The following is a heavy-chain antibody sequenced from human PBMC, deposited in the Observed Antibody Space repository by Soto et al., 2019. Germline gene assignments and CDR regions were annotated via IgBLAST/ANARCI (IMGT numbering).Heavy chain of an antibody. J-gene: IGHJ4*02. Sequence: EVQLVESGGGLVQPGGSLRLSCAASGFTFSSYWMHWVRQAPGKGLVWVSRINSDGSSTSYADSVKGRVTISRDNAKNTLYLQRNSRRAEDTAVYYCARGPPNYDESSGSFDYWGQGTLVTVSS. CDR2: INSDGSST. V-gene: IGHV3-74*01. CDR1: GFTFSSYW. D-gene: IGHD3-22*01. CDR3: ARGPPNYDESSGSFDY.